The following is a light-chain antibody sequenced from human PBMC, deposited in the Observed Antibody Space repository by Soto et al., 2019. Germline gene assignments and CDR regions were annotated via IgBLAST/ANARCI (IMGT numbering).Light chain of an antibody. CDR3: QQYGRSPRT. CDR2: GSS. Sequence: EIVLTQSPDTLSLSPGERATLSCRASQSVSNKYVAWYQQKPGQAPRILIYGSSSRATGIPDRFSGSGSGKDFTLTNNRLEPEDFAVYYCQQYGRSPRTFGQGPKVEIK. J-gene: IGKJ1*01. V-gene: IGKV3-20*01. CDR1: QSVSNKY.